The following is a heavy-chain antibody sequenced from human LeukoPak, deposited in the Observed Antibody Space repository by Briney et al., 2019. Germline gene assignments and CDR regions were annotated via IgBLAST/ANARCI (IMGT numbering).Heavy chain of an antibody. CDR2: IRSKANSYAT. CDR1: GFTFSGSA. Sequence: GGSLRLSCAASGFTFSGSAMHWVRQASGKGLEWVGRIRSKANSYATAYAASVKGRFTISRDDSKNTAYLQMNSLKTEDTAVYYCTRPGWLQLGYYYYYMDVWGKGTTVTVSS. J-gene: IGHJ6*03. D-gene: IGHD5-24*01. V-gene: IGHV3-73*01. CDR3: TRPGWLQLGYYYYYMDV.